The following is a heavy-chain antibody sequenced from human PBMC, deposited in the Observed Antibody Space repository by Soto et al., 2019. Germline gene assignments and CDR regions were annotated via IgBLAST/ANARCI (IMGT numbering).Heavy chain of an antibody. CDR2: IYWDDDK. CDR3: ARRRGGFGGGWTTPYFDY. Sequence: QITLKESGPTVVKPTQTLTLTCSLSGFSLNTGGVGVGWIRQTPGKALEWLAVIYWDDDKSWNPSLRDRLTINRDASDDQVVLTVTNMDPVDTGTYYSARRRGGFGGGWTTPYFDYWGQGTLVTVSS. J-gene: IGHJ4*02. D-gene: IGHD6-19*01. V-gene: IGHV2-5*02. CDR1: GFSLNTGGVG.